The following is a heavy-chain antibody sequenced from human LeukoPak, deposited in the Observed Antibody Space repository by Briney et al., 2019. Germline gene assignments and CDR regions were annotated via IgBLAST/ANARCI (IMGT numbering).Heavy chain of an antibody. CDR1: GFTFSSNS. J-gene: IGHJ4*02. CDR2: ITSGSGSI. D-gene: IGHD3-10*01. CDR3: ARSPGY. V-gene: IGHV3-21*01. Sequence: GGSLRLSCAASGFTFSSNSMNWVRQAPGKGLEWVSSITSGSGSIYYADSVKGRFTISRDNAKNSLYLQMNSLRAEDTAVYYCARSPGYWGQGTLVTVSS.